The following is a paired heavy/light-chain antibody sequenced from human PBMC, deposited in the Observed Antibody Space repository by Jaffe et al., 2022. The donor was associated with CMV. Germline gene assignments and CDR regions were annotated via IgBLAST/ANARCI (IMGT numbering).Heavy chain of an antibody. D-gene: IGHD2-8*01. CDR1: GGSISSSSYH. J-gene: IGHJ5*02. Sequence: QLQLQESGPGLVKPSETLSLTCSVSGGSISSSSYHWGWIRQSPGRGLEWIGSLHYSGNTYYKPSLKSRVTISVDTSKNQFSLKLYSVSAADTAVYYCARHFMSVHNGSPNWFDPWGQGTLVTVSS. V-gene: IGHV4-39*01. CDR3: ARHFMSVHNGSPNWFDP. CDR2: LHYSGNT.
Light chain of an antibody. V-gene: IGLV1-51*01. CDR1: SSNIGGNY. CDR3: GAWDSSLNVVA. J-gene: IGLJ2*01. Sequence: QSVLTQPPSVSAAPGQRVTISCSGSSSNIGGNYVSWYQQLPGNAPKLLIYDNNERPSGIPDRFSGSKSGTSATLGITGLQTGDEADYFCGAWDSSLNVVAFGGGTKLTVL. CDR2: DNN.